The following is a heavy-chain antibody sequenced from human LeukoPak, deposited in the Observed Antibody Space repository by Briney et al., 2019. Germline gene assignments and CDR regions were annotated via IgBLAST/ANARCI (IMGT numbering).Heavy chain of an antibody. CDR3: AKVMYDNLFDY. CDR1: GFTFSTYW. V-gene: IGHV3-7*01. Sequence: GGSLRLSCSASGFTFSTYWMSWVRQAPGKGLEWVANMRRDGNEIYYLDSVKGRFTISRDNFKNTLYLQMNSLRAEDTAVYYCAKVMYDNLFDYWGQGTLVTVSS. D-gene: IGHD3-9*01. CDR2: MRRDGNEI. J-gene: IGHJ4*02.